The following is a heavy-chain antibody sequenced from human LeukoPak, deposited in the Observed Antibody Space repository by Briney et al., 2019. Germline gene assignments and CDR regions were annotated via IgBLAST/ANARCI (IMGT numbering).Heavy chain of an antibody. CDR3: AKGGLTKYSSGWYVWFDP. D-gene: IGHD6-19*01. J-gene: IGHJ5*02. CDR1: GFTFSSYA. CDR2: MSGSGGST. Sequence: GGSLRLSCAAFGFTFSSYAMSWVRQAPGKGLEWVSVMSGSGGSTYYADSVKGRFTISRDNSKNTLYLQMNSLRAEDTAVYYCAKGGLTKYSSGWYVWFDPWGQGTLVTVSS. V-gene: IGHV3-23*01.